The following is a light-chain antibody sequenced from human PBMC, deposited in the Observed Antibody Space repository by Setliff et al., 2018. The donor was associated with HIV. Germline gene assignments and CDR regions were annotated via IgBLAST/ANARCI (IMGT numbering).Light chain of an antibody. CDR3: CSYAGSINLVV. V-gene: IGLV2-23*02. J-gene: IGLJ2*01. Sequence: QSALTQPASVFGSPGQSITISCTGTSSDVGGYNYVSWYQHCPGKAPKLIIYDVSKRSSGVSNRFSGSKSGNTAYLTISGLQAEDEADYYCCSYAGSINLVVFGGGT. CDR1: SSDVGGYNY. CDR2: DVS.